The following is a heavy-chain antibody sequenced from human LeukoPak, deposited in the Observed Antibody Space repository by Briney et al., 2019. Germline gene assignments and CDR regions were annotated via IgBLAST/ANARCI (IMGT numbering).Heavy chain of an antibody. CDR3: ARDTGRTYYYDSSGNVDY. J-gene: IGHJ4*02. Sequence: GGSLRLSCAASGFTFSSYAMHWVRQAPGKGLEYVSAISSNGGSTYYANSVKGRFTISRDNSKNTLYLQMGSLRAEDMAVYYCARDTGRTYYYDSSGNVDYWGQGTLVTLSS. V-gene: IGHV3-64*01. CDR1: GFTFSSYA. CDR2: ISSNGGST. D-gene: IGHD3-22*01.